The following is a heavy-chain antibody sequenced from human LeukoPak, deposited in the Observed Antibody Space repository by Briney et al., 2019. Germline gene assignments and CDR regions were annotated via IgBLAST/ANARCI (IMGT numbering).Heavy chain of an antibody. CDR2: ISWKSDSI. J-gene: IGHJ4*02. D-gene: IGHD1-26*01. V-gene: IGHV3-9*01. CDR1: GFTFDDYA. Sequence: PGGSLRLFCAVSGFTFDDYAMHWVRQVPGKGLEWVSGISWKSDSIGYADSVKGRFTISRDNAKNSLYLQMNSLRAEDTAVYYCARDLIVGATTVDYWGQGTLVTVSS. CDR3: ARDLIVGATTVDY.